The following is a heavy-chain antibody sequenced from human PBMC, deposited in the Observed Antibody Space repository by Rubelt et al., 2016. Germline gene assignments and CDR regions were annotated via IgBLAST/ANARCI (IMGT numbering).Heavy chain of an antibody. CDR3: ARDRNWGYRYGLQAFDS. Sequence: GGSLRLSCAASGFNVGSSYMSWVRQAPGKGLEWVSVIYSGGTTHYAESVQGRFTISRDTSKNTLFLQMNSLRGEDTAVYYCARDRNWGYRYGLQAFDSWGQGAMVTVPS. CDR1: GFNVGSSY. CDR2: IYSGGTT. D-gene: IGHD5-18*01. J-gene: IGHJ3*02. V-gene: IGHV3-53*01.